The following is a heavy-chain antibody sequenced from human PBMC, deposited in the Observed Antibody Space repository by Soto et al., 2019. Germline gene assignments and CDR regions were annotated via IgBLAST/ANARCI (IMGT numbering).Heavy chain of an antibody. J-gene: IGHJ4*02. CDR3: ARQRTSVVTQAYFDD. Sequence: SETLSLTCTVSGGSINSRSYYWGWIRQSPGKGLEWIGSIYYSGSTYYNPSLKSRVAMSVDTSKNQFSLKLRSVSAADTAVYYCARQRTSVVTQAYFDDWGQGSLVTVSS. V-gene: IGHV4-39*01. CDR2: IYYSGST. CDR1: GGSINSRSYY. D-gene: IGHD2-21*02.